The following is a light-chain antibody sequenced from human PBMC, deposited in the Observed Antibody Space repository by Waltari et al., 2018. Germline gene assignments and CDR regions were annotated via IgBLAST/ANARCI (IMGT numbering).Light chain of an antibody. CDR1: QDINSD. J-gene: IGKJ5*01. V-gene: IGKV1-13*02. CDR3: QHFKTYPIT. Sequence: AIQLTQSPSSLSASVGDRVTIACRASQDINSDLAWYQQKPGKAPKLLIYYASSLQSRVPSRFSGSGSGTDFTLTISSLQPEDFATYHCQHFKTYPITFGQGTRLEIK. CDR2: YAS.